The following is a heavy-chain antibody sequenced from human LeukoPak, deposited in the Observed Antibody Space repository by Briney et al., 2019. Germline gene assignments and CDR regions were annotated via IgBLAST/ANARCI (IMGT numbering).Heavy chain of an antibody. J-gene: IGHJ1*01. D-gene: IGHD6-13*01. Sequence: ASVKVSCKASGYTFTSYYMHWVRQAPRQGLEWMGIINPSGGSTSYAQKFQGRVTMTEDTSTDTAYMELSSLRSEDTAVYYCATDLSIAAAVPAGFQHWGQGTLVTVSS. V-gene: IGHV1-46*01. CDR2: INPSGGST. CDR3: ATDLSIAAAVPAGFQH. CDR1: GYTFTSYY.